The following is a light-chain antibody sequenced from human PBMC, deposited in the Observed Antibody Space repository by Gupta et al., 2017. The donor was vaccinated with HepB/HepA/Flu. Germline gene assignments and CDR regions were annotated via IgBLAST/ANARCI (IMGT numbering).Light chain of an antibody. J-gene: IGLJ2*01. CDR3: KNWGTGSGV. Sequence: QLVLTQSPSASASLGASVKLTCTLSSGHSSFAIAWHQQQSEKGPRYLLKLNSDGGHIKGDGIPDRVSGSGSASALSIXMXSLLSEXESEYFCKNWGTGSGVFGGGTKLTVL. CDR1: SGHSSFA. V-gene: IGLV4-69*01. CDR2: LNSDGGH.